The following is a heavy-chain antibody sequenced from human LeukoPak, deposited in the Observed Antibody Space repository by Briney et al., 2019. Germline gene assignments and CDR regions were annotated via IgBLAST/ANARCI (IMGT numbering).Heavy chain of an antibody. D-gene: IGHD3-10*01. V-gene: IGHV3-21*01. CDR2: INPTSTSI. J-gene: IGHJ5*01. Sequence: GGSLRLSCGASGLTFSDYSISWVRRAPGKGLEWVSSINPTSTSIYYADAVRGRFTISRDNAKSSLYLQMDSLRAEDTAVYYCVRLRRNSDRIYYYYYYYSRGQGILVTVSS. CDR1: GLTFSDYS. CDR3: VRLRRNSDRIYYYYYYYS.